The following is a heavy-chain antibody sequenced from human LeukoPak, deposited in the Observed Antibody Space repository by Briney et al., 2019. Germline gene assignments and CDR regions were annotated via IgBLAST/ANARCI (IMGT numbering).Heavy chain of an antibody. V-gene: IGHV1-18*01. Sequence: ASVKVSCKASGYTFTSYGISWVRQAPGQGLEWMGWISAYNGNTNYAQKLQGRVTMTTDTSTSTAYMELRSLRSDDTAVYYCARDYGPTHYYGSGTLLSHDYWGQGTLVTVSS. J-gene: IGHJ4*02. CDR1: GYTFTSYG. CDR3: ARDYGPTHYYGSGTLLSHDY. D-gene: IGHD3-10*01. CDR2: ISAYNGNT.